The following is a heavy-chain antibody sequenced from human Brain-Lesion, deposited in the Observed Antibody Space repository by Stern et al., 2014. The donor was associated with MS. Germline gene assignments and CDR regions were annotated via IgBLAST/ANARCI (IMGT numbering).Heavy chain of an antibody. J-gene: IGHJ4*02. V-gene: IGHV4-39*01. Sequence: MQLVESGPGLVKPSETLSLTCTVSGGSISSSSYYWGWIRQPPGKGLEWIGRIYYSGSTYYNPSPKSLITISVDTSPHQFYPKRSSVTAADTAVYYCARGTYYYDSDWGQGTLVTVSS. CDR1: GGSISSSSYY. CDR2: IYYSGST. CDR3: ARGTYYYDSD. D-gene: IGHD3-22*01.